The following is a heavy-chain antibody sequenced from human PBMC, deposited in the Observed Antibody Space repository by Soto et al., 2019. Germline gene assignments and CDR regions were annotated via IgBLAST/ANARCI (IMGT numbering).Heavy chain of an antibody. V-gene: IGHV3-49*05. CDR3: SRYPAY. CDR1: GFNFGDYA. Sequence: EVQLVESGGGLVKPGRSLRLSCTAAGFNFGDYAMAWLRQAPGKGLEWVSFIRSKLYGGTIEYAASVKGRFTISRDDSRSIAYLQMNSLKTEDTGVYYCSRYPAYWGQGTLVTVSS. CDR2: IRSKLYGGTI. J-gene: IGHJ4*02.